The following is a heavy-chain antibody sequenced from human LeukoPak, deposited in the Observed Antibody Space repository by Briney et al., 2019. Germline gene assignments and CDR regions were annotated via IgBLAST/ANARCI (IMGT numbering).Heavy chain of an antibody. J-gene: IGHJ4*02. CDR2: IIPIFGTA. V-gene: IGHV1-69*05. D-gene: IGHD3-22*01. CDR1: GGTFNRYA. Sequence: SVKVSCKASGGTFNRYAISWVRQACAQGLEWMGRIIPIFGTATYAQKFQGRVTITTDESTSTAYMELSSLRSEDTAVYYCAVLRGKYYYEGLDYWGQGTLVTVSS. CDR3: AVLRGKYYYEGLDY.